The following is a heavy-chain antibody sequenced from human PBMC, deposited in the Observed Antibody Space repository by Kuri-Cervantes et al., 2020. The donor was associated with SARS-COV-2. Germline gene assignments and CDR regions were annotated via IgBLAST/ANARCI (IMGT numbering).Heavy chain of an antibody. J-gene: IGHJ6*03. V-gene: IGHV4-59*08. D-gene: IGHD2-2*01. CDR2: IYYSGST. CDR1: GGSISSYY. Sequence: SETLSLTCTVSGGSISSYYWSWIRQPPGKGLEWIGYIYYSGSTNYNPSLKSRVSISVDTSKNQFSLKVNSVTAADTAIYYCARASSNPQLLNYYYYYYMDVWGKGTTVTVSS. CDR3: ARASSNPQLLNYYYYYYMDV.